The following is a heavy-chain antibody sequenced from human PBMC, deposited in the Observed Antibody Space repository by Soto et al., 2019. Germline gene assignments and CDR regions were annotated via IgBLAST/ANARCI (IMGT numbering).Heavy chain of an antibody. D-gene: IGHD6-19*01. J-gene: IGHJ4*02. CDR1: GFTFSSYA. CDR3: VRDTSPYSSGWHTRHSDY. CDR2: ISYDGSNK. V-gene: IGHV3-30-3*01. Sequence: QVQLVESGGGVVQPGRSLRLSCAASGFTFSSYAMHWVRQAPGKGLEWVAVISYDGSNKYYADSVKGRFTISRDNSKTLYLKMTSLRAEDPAVYYCVRDTSPYSSGWHTRHSDYWAREPWSPSPQ.